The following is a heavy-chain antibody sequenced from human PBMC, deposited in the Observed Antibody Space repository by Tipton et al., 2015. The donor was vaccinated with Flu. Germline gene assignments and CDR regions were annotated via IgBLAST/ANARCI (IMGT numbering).Heavy chain of an antibody. D-gene: IGHD3-16*02. V-gene: IGHV4-59*12. CDR3: ARDYLLGDLSFFDN. Sequence: LRLSCTVSGASINNYYWSWIRQPPGKGLEWIGYIYYSGNTNYNPSLKSRVTMSLDASKSHFSLKLSSVTVADTAVYYCARDYLLGDLSFFDNWGQGTLVTVSS. J-gene: IGHJ4*02. CDR2: IYYSGNT. CDR1: GASINNYY.